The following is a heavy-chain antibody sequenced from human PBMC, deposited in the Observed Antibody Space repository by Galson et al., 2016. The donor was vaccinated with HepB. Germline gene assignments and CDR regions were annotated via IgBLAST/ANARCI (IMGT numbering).Heavy chain of an antibody. CDR2: ISSRSNYI. D-gene: IGHD1-26*01. V-gene: IGHV3-21*01. Sequence: SLRLSCAASGFTFSSYSMNWVRQAPGKGLEWVSSISSRSNYIYYADSVKGRFNISRDNAKNSLYLQMNSLRAEDTALYYCARDGELGGSYYGRDFDIWGQGTMVTVSS. J-gene: IGHJ3*02. CDR3: ARDGELGGSYYGRDFDI. CDR1: GFTFSSYS.